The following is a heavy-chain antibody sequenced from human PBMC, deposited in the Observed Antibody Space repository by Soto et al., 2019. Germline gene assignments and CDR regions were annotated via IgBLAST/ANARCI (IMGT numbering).Heavy chain of an antibody. CDR2: ISYDGNNQ. J-gene: IGHJ6*02. CDR3: AKAGYSNNYYDGMDV. Sequence: QVQLVQSGGGVVQPGRSLRLSCEASGFAFRTYGMNWVRQAPGKGLEWVALISYDGNNQYYVDSVKGRFTIARDNSKNTLFLQMNTLTAEDTALYFCAKAGYSNNYYDGMDVWGQGTTVTVSS. D-gene: IGHD3-3*01. V-gene: IGHV3-30*18. CDR1: GFAFRTYG.